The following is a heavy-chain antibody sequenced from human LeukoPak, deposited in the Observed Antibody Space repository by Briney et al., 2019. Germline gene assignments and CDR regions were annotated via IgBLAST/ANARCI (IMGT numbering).Heavy chain of an antibody. CDR3: ARRAGGYSHPHDY. V-gene: IGHV3-53*01. J-gene: IGHJ4*02. CDR2: IYSGGST. CDR1: GFTVSSNY. Sequence: QTGGSLRLSCAASGFTVSSNYMSWVRQPPGKGLEWVSLIYSGGSTYYADSVKGRFTISRDNSKNTVYLQMNSLRAEDTAVYYCARRAGGYSHPHDYWGQGTLVIASS. D-gene: IGHD4-23*01.